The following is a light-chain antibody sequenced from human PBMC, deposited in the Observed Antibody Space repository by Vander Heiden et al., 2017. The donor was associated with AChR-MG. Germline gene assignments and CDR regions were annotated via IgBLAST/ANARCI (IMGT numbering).Light chain of an antibody. Sequence: DIQMTQSPSSLSASVGDRITITCRASQTISNYLNWYQQKPGKTPKLLIYAASYLQSGVPSRFIGSASGTDFTLTISRLQPEDFATYYCQHTDTIPQTFGQGTKVEIK. CDR1: QTISNY. CDR3: QHTDTIPQT. V-gene: IGKV1-39*01. CDR2: AAS. J-gene: IGKJ1*01.